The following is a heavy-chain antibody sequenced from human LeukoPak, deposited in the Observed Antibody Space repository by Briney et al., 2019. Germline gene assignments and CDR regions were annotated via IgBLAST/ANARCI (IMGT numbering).Heavy chain of an antibody. Sequence: SETLSLTCAGYGGSFSGYYWSWIRQPPGKGLEWIGEINHSGSTNYNPSLKSRVTISVDTSKNQFSLKLSSVTAADTAVYYCARGSSLVYCSGGSCYGVHDYWGQGTLVTVSS. J-gene: IGHJ4*02. CDR3: ARGSSLVYCSGGSCYGVHDY. V-gene: IGHV4-34*01. D-gene: IGHD2-15*01. CDR2: INHSGST. CDR1: GGSFSGYY.